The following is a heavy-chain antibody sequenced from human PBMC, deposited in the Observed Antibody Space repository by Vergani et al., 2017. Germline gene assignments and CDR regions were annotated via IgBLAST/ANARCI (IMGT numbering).Heavy chain of an antibody. CDR3: AKVIGVGVVLTADSLRAFSI. V-gene: IGHV3-9*03. CDR1: GFSFDDYA. Sequence: EVQLVESGGGLVQPCRSLRLSCAASGFSFDDYATHWVRQAPGKGLVWVSGISMNSGNIGYADSVKGRFTISRDNAMKSLYLQMNSLTAEDIAFYYCAKVIGVGVVLTADSLRAFSIWSERRIVTVSS. J-gene: IGHJ3*02. D-gene: IGHD2-21*02. CDR2: ISMNSGNI.